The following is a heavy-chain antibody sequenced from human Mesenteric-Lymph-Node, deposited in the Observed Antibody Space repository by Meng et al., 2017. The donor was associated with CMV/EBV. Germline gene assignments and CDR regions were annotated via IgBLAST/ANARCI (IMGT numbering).Heavy chain of an antibody. D-gene: IGHD5-12*01. V-gene: IGHV3-21*01. CDR2: ISSSGNHI. CDR1: GFSFRSYS. Sequence: GGSLRLSCAVSGFSFRSYSMNWVRQAPGKRLEWVSSISSSGNHIYYADSLKGRFSVSRDNAKNSLYLQMNSLRAEDTAVYFCARGYSAYDNYYYYAMDVWGQGTTVTVSS. CDR3: ARGYSAYDNYYYYAMDV. J-gene: IGHJ6*02.